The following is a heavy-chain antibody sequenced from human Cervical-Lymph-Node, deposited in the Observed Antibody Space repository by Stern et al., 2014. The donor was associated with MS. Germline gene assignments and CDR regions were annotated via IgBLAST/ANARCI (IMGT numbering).Heavy chain of an antibody. CDR3: TRYCSSSSCYEVGMDV. CDR1: GTSIRSGGFY. D-gene: IGHD2-2*01. V-gene: IGHV4-31*03. Sequence: QLQLQESGPGLVKPSQTLSLTCTVSGTSIRSGGFYWTRLRQHPGKGLEWIGYLYYSGHTYYNQSLKSSITISGDTSKNQFSLKMSSVTAADTAVYYCTRYCSSSSCYEVGMDVWGQGNTVTVYS. CDR2: LYYSGHT. J-gene: IGHJ6*02.